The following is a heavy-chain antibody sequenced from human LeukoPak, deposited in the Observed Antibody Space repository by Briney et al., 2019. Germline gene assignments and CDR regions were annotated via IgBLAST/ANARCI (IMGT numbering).Heavy chain of an antibody. V-gene: IGHV1-2*02. CDR3: ARDPIVVVAATRAFDI. CDR1: GYTFTGYY. J-gene: IGHJ3*02. CDR2: INPNSGGT. Sequence: ASVRVPCKASGYTFTGYYMHWVRQAPGQGLEWMGWINPNSGGTNYAQKFQGRVTMTRDTSISTAYMELSRLRSDDTAVYYCARDPIVVVAATRAFDIWGQGTVVTVSS. D-gene: IGHD2-15*01.